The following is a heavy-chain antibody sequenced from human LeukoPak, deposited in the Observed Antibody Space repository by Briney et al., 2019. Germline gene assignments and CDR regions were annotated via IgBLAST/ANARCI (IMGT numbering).Heavy chain of an antibody. D-gene: IGHD3-9*01. V-gene: IGHV4-34*01. J-gene: IGHJ5*02. CDR2: INHSGST. Sequence: SETLSLTCAVYGGSFSGYYWSWIRQPPRKGLEWIGEINHSGSTNYNPSLKSRVTISVDTSKNQFSLKLSSVTAADTAVYYCARGTIFGWFDPWGQGTLVTVSS. CDR1: GGSFSGYY. CDR3: ARGTIFGWFDP.